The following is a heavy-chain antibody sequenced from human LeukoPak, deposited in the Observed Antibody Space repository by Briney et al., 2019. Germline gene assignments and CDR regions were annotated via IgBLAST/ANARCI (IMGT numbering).Heavy chain of an antibody. D-gene: IGHD1-1*01. CDR2: IKQDGSEK. Sequence: GGSLRLSCAASGFTFNTYTMNWVRQAPGKGLEWVANIKQDGSEKYYVDSVKGRFTISRDNAKNSLYLQMNSLRAEDTAVYYCATVHDSSLDYWGQGTLVTVSS. CDR3: ATVHDSSLDY. V-gene: IGHV3-7*01. J-gene: IGHJ4*02. CDR1: GFTFNTYT.